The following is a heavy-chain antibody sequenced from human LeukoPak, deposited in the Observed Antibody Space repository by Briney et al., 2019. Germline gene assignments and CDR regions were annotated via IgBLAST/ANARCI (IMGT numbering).Heavy chain of an antibody. D-gene: IGHD3-22*01. V-gene: IGHV1-2*02. CDR1: GYTFTGYY. CDR3: ARYHSSGYYYSFDY. J-gene: IGHJ4*02. Sequence: EASVKVSCKASGYTFTGYYMHWVRQAPGQGLEWMGWINPNSGGTNYAQKFQGRVTMTRDTSISTAYMELSRLRSDDTAVYYCARYHSSGYYYSFDYWGQGTLVTVSS. CDR2: INPNSGGT.